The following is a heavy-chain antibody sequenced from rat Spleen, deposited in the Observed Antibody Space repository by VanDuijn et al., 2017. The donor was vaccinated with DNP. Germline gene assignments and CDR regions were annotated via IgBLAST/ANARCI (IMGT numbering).Heavy chain of an antibody. CDR3: ARWGDYFDY. V-gene: IGHV3-1*01. CDR1: GYSITSNY. Sequence: EVQLQESGPGLVKPSQSLSLTCSVTGYSITSNYWGWIRQFPGNKMEYIGHISYSGNTHYNPSLKSRISISRDTSQNQFFLQFNSVTTEDTATYYCARWGDYFDYWGQGTLVTVSS. J-gene: IGHJ3*01. D-gene: IGHD1-7*01. CDR2: ISYSGNT.